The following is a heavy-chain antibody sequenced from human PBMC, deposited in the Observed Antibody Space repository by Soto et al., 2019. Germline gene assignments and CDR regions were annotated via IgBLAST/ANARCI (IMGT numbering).Heavy chain of an antibody. Sequence: QVQLQESGPGLVKPSETLSLTCTVSGGSISSYYWSWIRQPPGKGREWIGYIYYSGSTNYNPSLKSRVTISVDTSKNQFSLKLSSVTAADTAVYYCARASVLPYYYYGMDVWGQGTTVTVSS. D-gene: IGHD6-6*01. CDR1: GGSISSYY. J-gene: IGHJ6*02. V-gene: IGHV4-59*01. CDR3: ARASVLPYYYYGMDV. CDR2: IYYSGST.